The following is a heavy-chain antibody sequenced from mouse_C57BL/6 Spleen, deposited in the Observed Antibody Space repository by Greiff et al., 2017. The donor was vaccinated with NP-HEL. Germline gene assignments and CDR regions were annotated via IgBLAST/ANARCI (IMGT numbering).Heavy chain of an antibody. D-gene: IGHD2-4*01. Sequence: EVQLQQSGPELVKPGASVKISCKASGYTFTDYYMNWVKQSHGKSLEWIGDINPNNGGTSYNQKFKGKATLTVDKSSSTAYMELRSLTSEDSAVYYCARDDYDRSFAYWGQGTLVTVSA. V-gene: IGHV1-26*01. CDR1: GYTFTDYY. J-gene: IGHJ3*01. CDR3: ARDDYDRSFAY. CDR2: INPNNGGT.